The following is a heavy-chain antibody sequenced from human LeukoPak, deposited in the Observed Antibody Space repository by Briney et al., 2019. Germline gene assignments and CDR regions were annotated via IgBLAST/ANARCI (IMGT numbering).Heavy chain of an antibody. CDR1: GFTFTNAW. CDR3: TTEIRWELPAGG. J-gene: IGHJ4*02. V-gene: IGHV3-15*01. CDR2: IKSKSDGETT. D-gene: IGHD1-26*01. Sequence: GGSLRLSCAASGFTFTNAWMSWVRRAPGKGLEWVGRIKSKSDGETTVYAAPVKGRFTISRDDSKNTLYLQLSSLKTEDTAVYYCTTEIRWELPAGGWGQGTLVTVSS.